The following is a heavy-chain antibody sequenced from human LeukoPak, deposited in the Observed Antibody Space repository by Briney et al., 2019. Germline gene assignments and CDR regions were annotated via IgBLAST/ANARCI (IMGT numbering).Heavy chain of an antibody. Sequence: SVKVSCKASGGTFSSYAISWVRQAPGQGLEWMGRIIPILGIANYAQKFQGRVTITADKSTSTAYMELGSLRSDDTAVYYCARDLPDILTGNWFDPWGQGTLVTVSS. CDR3: ARDLPDILTGNWFDP. J-gene: IGHJ5*02. D-gene: IGHD3-9*01. CDR1: GGTFSSYA. V-gene: IGHV1-69*04. CDR2: IIPILGIA.